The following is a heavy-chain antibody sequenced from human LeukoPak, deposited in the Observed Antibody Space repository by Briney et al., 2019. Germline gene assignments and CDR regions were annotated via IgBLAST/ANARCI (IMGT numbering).Heavy chain of an antibody. V-gene: IGHV3-21*01. J-gene: IGHJ5*02. Sequence: GGSLRLSCAASGFTFSSYSMNWVRQAPGKGLEWVSSISSSSSYIYYADSVKGRFTISRDNAKNSLYLQMNSLRAEDTAVYYCARIPGIAVAGFDPWGQGTLVTVSS. CDR3: ARIPGIAVAGFDP. D-gene: IGHD6-19*01. CDR2: ISSSSSYI. CDR1: GFTFSSYS.